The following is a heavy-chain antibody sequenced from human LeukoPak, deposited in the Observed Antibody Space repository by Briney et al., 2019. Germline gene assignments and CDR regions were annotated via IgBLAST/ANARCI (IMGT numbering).Heavy chain of an antibody. CDR2: IGGSDGST. Sequence: GGSLRLSCVASGFTFSTHAMSWVRLAPGKGLEWVSAIGGSDGSTYYADSVKGRFTISKDNSKDTLYLQMNSLRAEDTAVYYCAKRDSSGSYPYYFDYWGQGTLVTVSS. CDR3: AKRDSSGSYPYYFDY. V-gene: IGHV3-23*01. D-gene: IGHD3-22*01. J-gene: IGHJ4*02. CDR1: GFTFSTHA.